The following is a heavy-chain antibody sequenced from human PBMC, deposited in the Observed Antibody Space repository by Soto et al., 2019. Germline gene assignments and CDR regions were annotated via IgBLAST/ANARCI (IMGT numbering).Heavy chain of an antibody. Sequence: PGGSLRLSCAASGFTFSSYAMHWVRQAPGKGLEWVAVISYDGSNKYYADSVKGRFTISRDNSKNTLYLQMNSLRAEDTAVYYCARDGGLRYFDWSKIFYYYYGMDVWGQGTTVTVS. D-gene: IGHD3-9*01. V-gene: IGHV3-30-3*01. J-gene: IGHJ6*02. CDR1: GFTFSSYA. CDR3: ARDGGLRYFDWSKIFYYYYGMDV. CDR2: ISYDGSNK.